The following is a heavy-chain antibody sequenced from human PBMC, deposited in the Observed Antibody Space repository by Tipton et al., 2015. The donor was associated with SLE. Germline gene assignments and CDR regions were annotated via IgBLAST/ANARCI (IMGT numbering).Heavy chain of an antibody. V-gene: IGHV1-69-2*01. CDR1: GYTFSDYY. J-gene: IGHJ3*01. CDR3: ATGGGLDAFDV. D-gene: IGHD4-23*01. Sequence: QSGPEVKKPGATVKISCKASGYTFSDYYMHWVQQAPGKGLEWMGRVDPEDGETIYAEKFQGRVTISADTSTDIAYMELSSLRSEDTAVYYCATGGGLDAFDVWGQGTMVTVSS. CDR2: VDPEDGET.